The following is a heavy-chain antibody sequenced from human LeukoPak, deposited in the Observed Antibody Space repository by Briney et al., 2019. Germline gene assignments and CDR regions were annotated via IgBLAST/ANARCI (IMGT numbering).Heavy chain of an antibody. J-gene: IGHJ4*02. D-gene: IGHD3-22*01. V-gene: IGHV1-2*02. CDR1: GYTFTGYY. Sequence: ASVRVSCKASGYTFTGYYMRWVRQAPGQGLEWMGWINPNSGGTNYAQKFQGRVTMTRDTSISTAYMELSRLRSDDTAVYYCAREHSPNYYDSSGYDESFDYWGQGALVTVSS. CDR2: INPNSGGT. CDR3: AREHSPNYYDSSGYDESFDY.